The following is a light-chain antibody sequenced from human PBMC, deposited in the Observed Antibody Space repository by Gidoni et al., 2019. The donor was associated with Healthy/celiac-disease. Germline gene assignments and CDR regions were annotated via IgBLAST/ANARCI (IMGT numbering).Light chain of an antibody. J-gene: IGKJ4*01. CDR2: DAC. Sequence: IVLPQSPATLSLPPGDRATLSCRASQSVSSYLAWYQQKPGQAPSLLIYDACNRATGIPARFSGSGSGTDFTLTISSLDPEDFAVYYCQQRSNWPLTFGGGTKVEIK. CDR3: QQRSNWPLT. V-gene: IGKV3-11*01. CDR1: QSVSSY.